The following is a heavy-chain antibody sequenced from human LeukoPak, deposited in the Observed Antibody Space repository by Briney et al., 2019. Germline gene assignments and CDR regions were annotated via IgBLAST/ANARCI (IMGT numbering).Heavy chain of an antibody. CDR1: GYTFTNYY. Sequence: GESLKISCKASGYTFTNYYIHWVRQAPGQGLEWMGGINPNRGGTDYAQKFQGRVTLTRDTSITTAYMELNRLSPDDTAVYYCVRGTHTWYYFDYWGQGTLVTVSS. J-gene: IGHJ4*02. V-gene: IGHV1-2*02. D-gene: IGHD2-8*02. CDR2: INPNRGGT. CDR3: VRGTHTWYYFDY.